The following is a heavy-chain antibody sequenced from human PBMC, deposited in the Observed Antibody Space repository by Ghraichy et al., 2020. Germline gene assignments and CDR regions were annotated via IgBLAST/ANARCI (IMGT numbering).Heavy chain of an antibody. CDR1: GFTFSSYW. J-gene: IGHJ4*02. D-gene: IGHD6-19*01. CDR2: IKQDGSEK. V-gene: IGHV3-7*03. Sequence: GGSLRLSCAASGFTFSSYWMSWVRQAPGKGLEWVANIKQDGSEKYYVDSVKGRFTISRDNAKNSLYLQMNSLRAEDTAVYYCARDHSSGWYGESRDYWGQGTLVTVSS. CDR3: ARDHSSGWYGESRDY.